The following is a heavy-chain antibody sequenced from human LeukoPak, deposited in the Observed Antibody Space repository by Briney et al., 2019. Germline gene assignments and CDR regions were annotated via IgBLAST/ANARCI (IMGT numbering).Heavy chain of an antibody. CDR2: ISRSGDSI. D-gene: IGHD1-14*01. V-gene: IGHV3-64D*06. Sequence: GGSLRLSCSASGFTFSSYAMHWVRQAPGKGLEYVSAISRSGDSIYYADSVKGRISISRDNSKNTLYLQMSSLRAEDTAVYYCVKGTYTAAHWGQGTLVTVSS. CDR3: VKGTYTAAH. J-gene: IGHJ4*02. CDR1: GFTFSSYA.